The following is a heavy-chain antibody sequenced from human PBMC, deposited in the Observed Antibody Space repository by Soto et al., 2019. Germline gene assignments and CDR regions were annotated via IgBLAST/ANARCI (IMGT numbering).Heavy chain of an antibody. CDR1: GYSFTSYD. J-gene: IGHJ6*03. V-gene: IGHV1-8*01. Sequence: ASVKGYCKAAGYSFTSYDMNWGRQATGQGLEWMGWMNANSGNTGYAQKVQGRVTMTRNTSISTAYVELSSLISEDTPVYYFPAADGTHDTVSFLDVLLNGATDTVS. D-gene: IGHD6-13*01. CDR2: MNANSGNT. CDR3: PAADGTHDTVSFLDV.